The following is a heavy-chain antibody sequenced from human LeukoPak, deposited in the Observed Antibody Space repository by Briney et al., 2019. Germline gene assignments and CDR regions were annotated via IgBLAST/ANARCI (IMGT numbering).Heavy chain of an antibody. D-gene: IGHD3-22*01. CDR2: INPNSGGT. J-gene: IGHJ5*02. Sequence: ASVKVSCKASGYTFTAYYIHWVRQAPGQGLEWMGWINPNSGGTNYAQKFQGRVTMTRDTSISTAYMELSRLRSDDAAVYYCARERVRSGFDPWGQGTLVTVSS. V-gene: IGHV1-2*02. CDR3: ARERVRSGFDP. CDR1: GYTFTAYY.